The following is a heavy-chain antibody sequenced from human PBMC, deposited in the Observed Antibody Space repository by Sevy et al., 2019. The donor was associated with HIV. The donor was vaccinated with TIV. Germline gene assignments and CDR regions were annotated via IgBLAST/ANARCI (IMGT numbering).Heavy chain of an antibody. CDR2: IYHSGST. CDR1: GYSISSGYY. D-gene: IGHD3-22*01. V-gene: IGHV4-38-2*01. Sequence: SETLSLTCAVSGYSISSGYYWGWIRQPPGKGLEWIGSIYHSGSTYYNPSLKSRVTISVDTSKNQFSLKLSSVTAADTAVYYCARTAEYYYDSSGYGTFDYWGQGTLVTVSS. CDR3: ARTAEYYYDSSGYGTFDY. J-gene: IGHJ4*02.